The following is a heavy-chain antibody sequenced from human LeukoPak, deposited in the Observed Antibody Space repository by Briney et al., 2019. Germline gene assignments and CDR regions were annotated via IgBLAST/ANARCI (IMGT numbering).Heavy chain of an antibody. CDR3: VTEVSGSFPT. Sequence: GSLRLSCAASGFNFSSYGMSGVRQSPGKGLEWVSAISGSGGSTYYADSVKGRFTISRDNSKNTLYLQMNSLRVEDTAVYSCVTEVSGSFPTWGQGTLVTVSS. D-gene: IGHD1-26*01. CDR1: GFNFSSYG. CDR2: ISGSGGST. V-gene: IGHV3-23*01. J-gene: IGHJ4*02.